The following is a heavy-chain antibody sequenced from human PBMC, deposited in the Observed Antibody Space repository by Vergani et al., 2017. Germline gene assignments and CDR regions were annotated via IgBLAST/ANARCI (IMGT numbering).Heavy chain of an antibody. J-gene: IGHJ4*02. Sequence: QVQLVESGGGVVQPGRSLRLSCAASGFTFSSYGMHWVLQAPGKGLEWVAVISYDGSNKYYADSVKGRFTISRDNSKNTLYLQMNSLRAEDTAVYYCAKGGSSGWGTFDYWGQGTLVTVSS. CDR2: ISYDGSNK. D-gene: IGHD6-19*01. V-gene: IGHV3-30*18. CDR3: AKGGSSGWGTFDY. CDR1: GFTFSSYG.